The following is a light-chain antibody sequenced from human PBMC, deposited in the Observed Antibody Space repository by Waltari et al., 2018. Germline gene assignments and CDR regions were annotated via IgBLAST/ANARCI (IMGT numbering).Light chain of an antibody. V-gene: IGLV2-14*01. CDR2: EGS. CDR1: SSDIGGYNY. J-gene: IGLJ3*02. CDR3: SSYTSNSRV. Sequence: QSALTQPASVSGSPGQSITISCTGTSSDIGGYNYVSWYQHHPGKAPKLIIYEGSNRPSGVSNRLSGSKSGNTASLTISGLQAEDEADYYCSSYTSNSRVFGAGTKLTVL.